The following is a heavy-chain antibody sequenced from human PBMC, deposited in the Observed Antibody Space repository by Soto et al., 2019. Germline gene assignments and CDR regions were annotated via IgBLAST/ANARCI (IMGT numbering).Heavy chain of an antibody. V-gene: IGHV1-69*13. CDR2: IIPIFGTA. J-gene: IGHJ6*02. CDR1: GGTFSSYA. D-gene: IGHD3-22*01. Sequence: GASVKVSCKASGGTFSSYAISWVRQAPGRGLEWLGGIIPIFGTANYAQKFQGRVTITADESTSTAYMELSSLRSEDTAVYYCASNYYDSSGYYSGYYYGMDVWGQGTTGTVSS. CDR3: ASNYYDSSGYYSGYYYGMDV.